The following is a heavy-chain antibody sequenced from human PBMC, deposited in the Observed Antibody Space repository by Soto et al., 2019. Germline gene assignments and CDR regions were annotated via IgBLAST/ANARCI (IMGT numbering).Heavy chain of an antibody. CDR1: GYNFIGYY. Sequence: GASVKVSCKASGYNFIGYYMHWVRQGPGQEPEWMGWINPNSGGTNYAQKCQGRVTMTRDTSISTASMELSRLTYDDTAVYYCARDSYYDILTGYSRNAFDIWGQGTMVTVSS. D-gene: IGHD3-9*01. V-gene: IGHV1-2*02. J-gene: IGHJ3*02. CDR3: ARDSYYDILTGYSRNAFDI. CDR2: INPNSGGT.